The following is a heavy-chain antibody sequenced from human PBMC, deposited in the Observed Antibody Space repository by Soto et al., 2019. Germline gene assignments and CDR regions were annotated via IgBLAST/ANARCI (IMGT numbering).Heavy chain of an antibody. CDR3: ARDSREDTAIGPDYYYYGMDV. CDR2: IIPIFGTA. CDR1: GGTFSSYA. Sequence: SGKVSCKASGGTFSSYAISWVRQAPGQGLEWMGGIIPIFGTANYAQKFQGRVTITADESTSTAYMELSSLRSEDTAVYYCARDSREDTAIGPDYYYYGMDVWGQGTTVTVSS. J-gene: IGHJ6*02. D-gene: IGHD5-18*01. V-gene: IGHV1-69*13.